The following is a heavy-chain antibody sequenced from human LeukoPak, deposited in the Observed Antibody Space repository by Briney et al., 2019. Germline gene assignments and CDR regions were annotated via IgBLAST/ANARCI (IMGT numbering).Heavy chain of an antibody. CDR2: INPNSGGT. V-gene: IGHV1-2*02. CDR1: GYTFTGYY. J-gene: IGHJ6*03. Sequence: GASVKVSCKASGYTFTGYYMHWVRQAPGQGLEWMGWINPNSGGTNYAQKFQGRVTMTRDTSISTAYMELSRLRSDDTAVYYCARGTAAGYYYYYYMDVWGQGTTVTVSS. D-gene: IGHD6-13*01. CDR3: ARGTAAGYYYYYYMDV.